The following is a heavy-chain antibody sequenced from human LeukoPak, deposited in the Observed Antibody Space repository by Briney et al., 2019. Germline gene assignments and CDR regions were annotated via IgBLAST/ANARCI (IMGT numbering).Heavy chain of an antibody. J-gene: IGHJ4*02. CDR1: GYTFTDYY. CDR3: ARFPQGAGE. CDR2: IKPRSGDT. V-gene: IGHV1-2*02. Sequence: ASVKVSCKASGYTFTDYYMHWVRQAPGQGLEWMGWIKPRSGDTNYAQKFQGRVTMTRDTSISTAYMELSSLKSDDTAVYYCARFPQGAGEWGQGTLVTVSS. D-gene: IGHD7-27*01.